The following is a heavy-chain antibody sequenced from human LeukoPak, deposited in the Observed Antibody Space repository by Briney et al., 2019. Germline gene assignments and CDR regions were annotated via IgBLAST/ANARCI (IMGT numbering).Heavy chain of an antibody. D-gene: IGHD2-15*01. CDR2: TSSDGSDQ. V-gene: IGHV3-30*03. Sequence: PGRSLRLSCAASGFTFSSYGMHWVRQAPGKGLEWVALTSSDGSDQYYADFVKGRFTISKDKSKNTLYLQMNSLKIEDTAVYYCARGSVGTPPPFDFWGQGTLVTVSS. CDR3: ARGSVGTPPPFDF. J-gene: IGHJ4*02. CDR1: GFTFSSYG.